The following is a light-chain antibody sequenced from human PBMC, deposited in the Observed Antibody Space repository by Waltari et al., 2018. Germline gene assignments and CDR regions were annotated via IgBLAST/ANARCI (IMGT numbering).Light chain of an antibody. Sequence: QSVLTQPPSASGTPGQRVTISCSGSSSNIGSNIVNWYQQLPGTAPKLLIYSNDRRPSGVPARFSGSKSGTSAYLAISGLHSEDEAEYYCAAWDDSLLGVFGGGTKLTVL. CDR3: AAWDDSLLGV. CDR1: SSNIGSNI. J-gene: IGLJ3*02. V-gene: IGLV1-44*01. CDR2: SND.